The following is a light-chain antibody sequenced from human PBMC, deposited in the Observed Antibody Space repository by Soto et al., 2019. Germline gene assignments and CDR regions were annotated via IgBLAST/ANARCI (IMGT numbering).Light chain of an antibody. CDR3: ASKTTSSTVL. CDR2: DVR. J-gene: IGLJ2*01. V-gene: IGLV2-14*03. CDR1: SSDSGAYEH. Sequence: QSVLTQPSSMSGSPGQSITISCTGTSSDSGAYEHVSWYQQRPGRAPEVLIYDVRIRPSEVSNRFSGSKSGDTASLTISGRQAEDEAVYYCASKTTSSTVLFGGGTQLTVL.